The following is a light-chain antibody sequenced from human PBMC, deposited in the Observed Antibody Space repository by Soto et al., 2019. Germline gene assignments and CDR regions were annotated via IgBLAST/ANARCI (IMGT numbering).Light chain of an antibody. CDR3: QSYDSSNPVV. CDR2: ENN. J-gene: IGLJ3*02. CDR1: SGSIANNY. V-gene: IGLV6-57*04. Sequence: NFMLTQPHSVSESPGKTLSISCTRSSGSIANNYVQWYQQRPGSAPTTVIYENNQRLSGVPDRFSGSTDGSSNSASLTISGLQTEDEADYYCQSYDSSNPVVIGGGTKLTVL.